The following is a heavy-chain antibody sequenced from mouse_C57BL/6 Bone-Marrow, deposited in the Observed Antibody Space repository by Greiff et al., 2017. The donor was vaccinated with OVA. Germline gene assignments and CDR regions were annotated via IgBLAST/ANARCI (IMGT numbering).Heavy chain of an antibody. CDR3: TTLDYYGSSSRYCDV. CDR1: GFNIKDDY. D-gene: IGHD1-1*01. Sequence: VQLKQSGAELVRPGASVKLSCTASGFNIKDDYMHWVKQRPEQGLEWIGWIDPENGDTEYASKFQGKATITADTSSNTAYLQLSSLTSEDTAVYYCTTLDYYGSSSRYCDVWGTGTTVTVSS. V-gene: IGHV14-4*01. J-gene: IGHJ1*03. CDR2: IDPENGDT.